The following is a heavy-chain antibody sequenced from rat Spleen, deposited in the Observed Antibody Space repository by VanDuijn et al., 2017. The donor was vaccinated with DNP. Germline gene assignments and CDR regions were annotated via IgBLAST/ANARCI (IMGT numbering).Heavy chain of an antibody. D-gene: IGHD1-11*01. J-gene: IGHJ3*01. V-gene: IGHV5S13*01. CDR3: ARRGATCIANWFAY. Sequence: EVQLVESGGGLVQPGRSLKLSCAASGFTFSDHNMAWVRQAPKKGLEWVATINTGGGNTYYRDSVKGRFTVSRDNAKNTQYLQMDSLRSEDTATYYCARRGATCIANWFAYWGQGTLVTVSS. CDR1: GFTFSDHN. CDR2: INTGGGNT.